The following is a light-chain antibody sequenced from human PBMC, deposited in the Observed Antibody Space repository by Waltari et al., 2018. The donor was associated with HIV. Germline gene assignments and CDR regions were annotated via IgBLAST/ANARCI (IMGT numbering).Light chain of an antibody. Sequence: QSVLTQPPSVSAVPGQNVTISCFGNSSNIGNNYVAWYQQVPGTAPKVLIYDNNERPSRIPDRFSGSKSGTSATLGITRLQTGDEADYFCGSWDSTLNAGVFGGGTKVTVL. J-gene: IGLJ3*02. CDR3: GSWDSTLNAGV. V-gene: IGLV1-51*01. CDR2: DNN. CDR1: SSNIGNNY.